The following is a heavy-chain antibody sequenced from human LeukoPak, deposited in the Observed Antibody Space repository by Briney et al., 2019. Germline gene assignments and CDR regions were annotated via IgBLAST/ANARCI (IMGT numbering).Heavy chain of an antibody. Sequence: SETLSLTCTVSGGSISSYYWSWIRQPAGKGLEWIGRIYTSGSTNYHPSLKSRVTMSVDTSKNQFSLKLSSVTAAETAVYYCARAYDFWSGSEPTTGYYYYMDVWGKGTTVTVSS. D-gene: IGHD3-3*01. CDR3: ARAYDFWSGSEPTTGYYYYMDV. V-gene: IGHV4-4*07. CDR2: IYTSGST. J-gene: IGHJ6*03. CDR1: GGSISSYY.